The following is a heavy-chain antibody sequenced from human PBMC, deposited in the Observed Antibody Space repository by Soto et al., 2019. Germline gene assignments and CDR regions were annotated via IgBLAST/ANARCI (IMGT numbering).Heavy chain of an antibody. J-gene: IGHJ4*02. CDR3: ARDYYSDSTNRHLDY. CDR2: ISYDGSNR. V-gene: IGHV3-30-3*01. Sequence: GGSLRLSCAASGFTFRSFAMHWVRQAPGKGLEWVAVISYDGSNRYYADSVKGRFTISRDNSKNTLDLQMNSLRAEDTAVYHCARDYYSDSTNRHLDYWGQGTLVTVSS. D-gene: IGHD1-26*01. CDR1: GFTFRSFA.